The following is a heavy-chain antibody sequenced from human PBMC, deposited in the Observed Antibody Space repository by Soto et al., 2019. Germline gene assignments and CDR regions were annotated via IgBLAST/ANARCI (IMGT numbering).Heavy chain of an antibody. J-gene: IGHJ4*02. CDR2: ITSDTKTI. D-gene: IGHD6-19*01. V-gene: IGHV3-48*02. CDR3: ARSVEGHFDY. CDR1: GFTFSVYS. Sequence: EVQLVESGGDLVQRGGSLRLSCVASGFTFSVYSMNWVRQAPGKGLEWFSYITSDTKTIKYADSVKGRFTISRDNAKNSVYLQMHSLRDGEPAVYYCARSVEGHFDYWGQGTVVTVSS.